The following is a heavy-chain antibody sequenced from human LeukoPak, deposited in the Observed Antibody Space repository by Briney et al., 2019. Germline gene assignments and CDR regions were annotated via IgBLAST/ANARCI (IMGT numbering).Heavy chain of an antibody. J-gene: IGHJ4*02. D-gene: IGHD2-2*01. CDR1: GFTFSTHA. CDR3: ANLVPNDY. Sequence: PGGSLRLSCAASGFTFSTHAMYWVRQAPGQGLEWVAGVSGRDGTTYYADSVKGRFTLSRDNSKNTLYLQMNSLRAEDTAVYYCANLVPNDYWGQGTLVTVSS. V-gene: IGHV3-23*01. CDR2: VSGRDGTT.